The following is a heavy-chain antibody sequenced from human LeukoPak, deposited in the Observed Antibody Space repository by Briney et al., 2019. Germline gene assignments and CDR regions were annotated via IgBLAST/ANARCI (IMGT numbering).Heavy chain of an antibody. D-gene: IGHD1-14*01. J-gene: IGHJ3*02. CDR2: FDPEDGET. CDR3: ATASANRNAFDI. CDR1: GYTLTELS. V-gene: IGHV1-24*01. Sequence: ASVKVSCKVSGYTLTELSMHWVRQAPGKGLEWMGGFDPEDGETIYAQKFQGRVTMTEDTSTDTAYMELSSLRSEDTAVYYCATASANRNAFDIWGQGTMVTVSS.